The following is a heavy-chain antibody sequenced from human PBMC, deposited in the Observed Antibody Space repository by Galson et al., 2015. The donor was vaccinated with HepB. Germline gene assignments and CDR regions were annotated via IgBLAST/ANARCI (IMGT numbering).Heavy chain of an antibody. CDR3: ARAGLGSSLDY. CDR2: IWYDGSNK. Sequence: SLRLSCAASGFTFSSYGMHWVRQAPGKGLEWVAVIWYDGSNKYYADSVKGRFTISRDNAKNSLYLQMNSLRAEDTAVYYCARAGLGSSLDYWGQGTLVTVSS. V-gene: IGHV3-33*08. CDR1: GFTFSSYG. D-gene: IGHD6-13*01. J-gene: IGHJ4*02.